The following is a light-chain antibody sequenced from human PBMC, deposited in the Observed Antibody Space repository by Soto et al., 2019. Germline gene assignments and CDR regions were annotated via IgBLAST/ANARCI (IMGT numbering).Light chain of an antibody. CDR1: SSDVGAYGY. Sequence: QSALTQPPSASGSPGQSVTISCTGTSSDVGAYGYVSWYQQHPGKAPKLIIYEVSKRPSGVPDRFSGSKSGNMASLTVSGLQAEDEAEYYCSSYAGSNNVVFGGGTKLTVL. J-gene: IGLJ2*01. V-gene: IGLV2-8*01. CDR3: SSYAGSNNVV. CDR2: EVS.